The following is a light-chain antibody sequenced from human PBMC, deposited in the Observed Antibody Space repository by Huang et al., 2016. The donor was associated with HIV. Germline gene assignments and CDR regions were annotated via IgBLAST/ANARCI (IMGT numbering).Light chain of an antibody. J-gene: IGKJ3*01. CDR2: AAS. CDR1: QGIGRY. Sequence: IQLTQSPSSLSASVGARVTITCRASQGIGRYLVWYQQKPGKAPKLLIYAASTLQRGVPSSFSGSGSGTDFTLTIGSLQPEDFATYYCQQLKTYPITFGPGTQVDIK. V-gene: IGKV1-9*01. CDR3: QQLKTYPIT.